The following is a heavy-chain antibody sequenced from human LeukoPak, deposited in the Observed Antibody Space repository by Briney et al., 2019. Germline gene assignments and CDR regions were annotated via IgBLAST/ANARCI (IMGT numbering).Heavy chain of an antibody. J-gene: IGHJ4*02. D-gene: IGHD3-22*01. CDR1: GFIFSSYA. Sequence: PGRSLRLSCAASGFIFSSYAMHWVRQAPGKGLEWVAVISYDGSDKYNADSVRGRFTISRDISKKMLYLQMNSLRAEDTAAYYCAREQWDSSGAFDYWGQGALVTVSS. V-gene: IGHV3-30*04. CDR2: ISYDGSDK. CDR3: AREQWDSSGAFDY.